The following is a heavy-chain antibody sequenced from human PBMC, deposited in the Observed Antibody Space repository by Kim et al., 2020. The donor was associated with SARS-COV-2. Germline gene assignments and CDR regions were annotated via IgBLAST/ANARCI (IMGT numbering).Heavy chain of an antibody. CDR1: GYTFTSYA. D-gene: IGHD1-26*01. Sequence: ASVKVSCKASGYTFTSYAMNWVRQAPGQGLEWMGWINTNTGNPTYAQGFTGRFVFSLDTSVSTAYLQISSLKAEDTAVYYCARASQRSPGRWELLLPDVSSPFDYWGQGTLVTVSS. J-gene: IGHJ4*02. CDR2: INTNTGNP. V-gene: IGHV7-4-1*02. CDR3: ARASQRSPGRWELLLPDVSSPFDY.